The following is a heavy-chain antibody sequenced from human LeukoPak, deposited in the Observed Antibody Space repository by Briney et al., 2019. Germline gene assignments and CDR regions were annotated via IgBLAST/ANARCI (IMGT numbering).Heavy chain of an antibody. CDR1: GGSISSYY. CDR3: ARVKRVYCGSDCYHNAFDI. V-gene: IGHV4-59*01. J-gene: IGHJ3*02. CDR2: IYYSGST. Sequence: SETLSLTCTVSGGSISSYYWSWIRQPPGKGLEWIGYIYYSGSTNYNPSLRSRVTISVDTSKNQFSLKLSSVTAADTAVYYCARVKRVYCGSDCYHNAFDIWGQGTMVTVSS. D-gene: IGHD2-21*01.